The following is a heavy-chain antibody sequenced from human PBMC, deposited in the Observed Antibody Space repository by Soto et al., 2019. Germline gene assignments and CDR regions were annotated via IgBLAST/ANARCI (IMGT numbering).Heavy chain of an antibody. V-gene: IGHV3-7*01. CDR3: AAIERWSDFNY. Sequence: GGSLRLSCVASGFSFNDYWMNWVRQAPGKGLEWVANIRQDGDETQYVDSVKGRFTISRDNAKKSVHLQMNSVRAEDTAVYFCAAIERWSDFNYWGQGIPVTVSS. CDR1: GFSFNDYW. J-gene: IGHJ4*02. D-gene: IGHD3-3*01. CDR2: IRQDGDET.